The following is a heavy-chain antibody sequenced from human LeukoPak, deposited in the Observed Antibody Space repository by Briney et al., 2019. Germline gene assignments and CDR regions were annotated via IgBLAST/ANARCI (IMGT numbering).Heavy chain of an antibody. J-gene: IGHJ4*02. CDR2: ISSSSSYI. CDR3: ARDEVAYYYDSSGYD. CDR1: GFTFSSYS. D-gene: IGHD3-22*01. V-gene: IGHV3-21*01. Sequence: GGSLRLSCAASGFTFSSYSMNWVRQAPGKGLEWVSSISSSSSYIYYADSVKGRFTISRDNAKNSLYLQMNSLRAEDTAVYYCARDEVAYYYDSSGYDWGQRTLVTVSS.